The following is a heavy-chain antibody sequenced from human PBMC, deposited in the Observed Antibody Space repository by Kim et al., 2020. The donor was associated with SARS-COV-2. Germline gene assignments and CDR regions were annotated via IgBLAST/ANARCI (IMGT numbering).Heavy chain of an antibody. D-gene: IGHD6-19*01. V-gene: IGHV1-69*13. CDR3: ARDSPQWLALHNYYYYYGMDV. CDR2: IIPIFGTA. J-gene: IGHJ6*02. CDR1: GGTFSSYA. Sequence: SVKVSCKASGGTFSSYAISWVRQAPGQGLEWMGGIIPIFGTANYAQKFQGRVTITADESTSTAYMELSSLRSEDTAVYYCARDSPQWLALHNYYYYYGMDVWGQGTTVTVSS.